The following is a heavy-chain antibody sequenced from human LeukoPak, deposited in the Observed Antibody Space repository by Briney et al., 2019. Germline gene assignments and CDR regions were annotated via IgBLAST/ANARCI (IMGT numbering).Heavy chain of an antibody. CDR3: ARENMGRGVIIGPLEH. Sequence: GGSLRLSCAASGFTFSSYWMHWVRQATGKGLEWVAAIATGGATYYADSVKGRFTISRDNAKNSLYLQMNSLRAGDTAVYYCARENMGRGVIIGPLEHWGQGTLVTVSS. V-gene: IGHV3-13*04. CDR2: IATGGAT. CDR1: GFTFSSYW. D-gene: IGHD3-10*01. J-gene: IGHJ4*02.